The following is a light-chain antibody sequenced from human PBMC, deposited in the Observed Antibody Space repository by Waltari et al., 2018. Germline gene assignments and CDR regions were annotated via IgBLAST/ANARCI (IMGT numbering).Light chain of an antibody. J-gene: IGKJ4*01. CDR2: AAS. Sequence: DIQMTQSPSSLSASVGDRVTITCRASQSISTYLNWYQQKPGKAPKLLIYAASSLQSGVPSRFSGSGSGTDFTLTISTLQPEDFATYYCQQCYIIPLTFGGGTKVEIK. CDR1: QSISTY. CDR3: QQCYIIPLT. V-gene: IGKV1-39*01.